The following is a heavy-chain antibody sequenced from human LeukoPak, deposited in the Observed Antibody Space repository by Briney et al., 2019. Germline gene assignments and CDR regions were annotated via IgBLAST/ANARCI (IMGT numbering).Heavy chain of an antibody. CDR3: AKTGSSSWGYFDY. CDR2: IRNDGTIK. CDR1: GFTFSTYG. D-gene: IGHD6-13*01. Sequence: GGTLRLSCAASGFTFSTYGMHWVRQAPGKGLEWVAFIRNDGTIKYYADSVKGRFTISRDNSKNTLYLQMNSLRAEDTAVYYCAKTGSSSWGYFDYWGQGTLVTVSS. V-gene: IGHV3-30*02. J-gene: IGHJ4*02.